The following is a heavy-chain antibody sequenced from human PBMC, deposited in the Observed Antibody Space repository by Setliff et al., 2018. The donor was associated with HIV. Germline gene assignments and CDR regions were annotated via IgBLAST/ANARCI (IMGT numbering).Heavy chain of an antibody. V-gene: IGHV1-8*02. CDR3: ARDPRSGYDSDTAMVTVYYYYMDV. J-gene: IGHJ6*03. D-gene: IGHD5-18*01. CDR1: GDTFTSYD. Sequence: ASVKVSCKTSGDTFTSYDINWVRQAAGHGLEWMGWMTPYSGNTGYAQKFQGRVSMTRNTSISTAYMELSSLRSEDTAVYYCARDPRSGYDSDTAMVTVYYYYMDVWGKGTTVTVSS. CDR2: MTPYSGNT.